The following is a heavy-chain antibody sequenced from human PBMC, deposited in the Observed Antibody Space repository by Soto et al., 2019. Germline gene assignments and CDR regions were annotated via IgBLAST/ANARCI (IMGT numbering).Heavy chain of an antibody. Sequence: SETLSLTCTVSGGSISSGDYYWSWIRQPPGKGLEWIGYIYYSGSTYYNPSLKSRVTISVDTSKNQFSLKLSSVTAADTAVYYCARDQHDSSGYYSDYWGQGTLVTVSS. CDR2: IYYSGST. J-gene: IGHJ4*02. CDR3: ARDQHDSSGYYSDY. D-gene: IGHD3-22*01. CDR1: GGSISSGDYY. V-gene: IGHV4-30-4*01.